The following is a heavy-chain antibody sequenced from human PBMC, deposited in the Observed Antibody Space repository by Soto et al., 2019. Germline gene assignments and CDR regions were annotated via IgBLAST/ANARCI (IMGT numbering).Heavy chain of an antibody. CDR1: GFTFSSYA. CDR3: ARDDYGSGSYRDYYYYGMDV. J-gene: IGHJ6*02. D-gene: IGHD3-10*01. V-gene: IGHV3-30-3*01. CDR2: ISYDGSNK. Sequence: PGGSLRLSCAASGFTFSSYAMHWVRQAPGKGLEWVAVISYDGSNKYYADSVKGRFTISRDNSKNTLYLQMNSLRAEDTAVYYCARDDYGSGSYRDYYYYGMDVWGQGTTVTVSS.